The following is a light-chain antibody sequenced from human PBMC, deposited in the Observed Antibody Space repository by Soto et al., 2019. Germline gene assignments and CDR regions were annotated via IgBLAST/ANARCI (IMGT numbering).Light chain of an antibody. V-gene: IGKV1-27*01. CDR1: QGISTD. CDR2: AAS. Sequence: DIQMTQSPPSLSASVGDRVTITSRASQGISTDLVWDQQKPGTVPKLLIFAASTLQSGVPSRFSGSGSGTDFTPTISGLLPDGIATYDGDSYYGGRWTFGHRHKVDIK. J-gene: IGKJ1*01. CDR3: DSYYGGRWT.